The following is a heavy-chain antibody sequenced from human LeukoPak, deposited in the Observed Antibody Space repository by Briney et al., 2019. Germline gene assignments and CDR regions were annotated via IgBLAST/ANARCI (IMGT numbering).Heavy chain of an antibody. CDR2: ISAYNGNT. J-gene: IGHJ3*02. CDR1: GYTFTSYG. Sequence: ASVKVSCKASGYTFTSYGISWVRQAPGQGLEWMGWISAYNGNTNYAQKLQGRVTMTTGTSTSTAYMELRSLRSDDTAVYYCARAGTPYDYGGPRDAFDIWGQGTMVTVSS. D-gene: IGHD4-23*01. CDR3: ARAGTPYDYGGPRDAFDI. V-gene: IGHV1-18*01.